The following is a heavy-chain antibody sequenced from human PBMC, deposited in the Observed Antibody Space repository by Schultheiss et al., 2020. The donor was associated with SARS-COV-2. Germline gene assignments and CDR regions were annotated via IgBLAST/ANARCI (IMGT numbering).Heavy chain of an antibody. D-gene: IGHD2-15*01. CDR1: GFTFSGYW. Sequence: GESLKISCAASGFTFSGYWMSWVRQAPGKGLEWVSTISSSGASTYYADSVKGRFIISRDNSKNTLYLQMNSLRAEDTAVYYCARVRAEVVVAARDRPYYYYYGMDVWGQGTTVTVSS. J-gene: IGHJ6*02. V-gene: IGHV3-23*01. CDR3: ARVRAEVVVAARDRPYYYYYGMDV. CDR2: ISSSGAST.